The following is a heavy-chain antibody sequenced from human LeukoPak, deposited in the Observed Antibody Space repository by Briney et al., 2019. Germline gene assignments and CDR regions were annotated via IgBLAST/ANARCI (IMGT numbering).Heavy chain of an antibody. CDR3: ARGRVSSGWYCDY. Sequence: GGSLILSCAASGFTFSNYIMHWVRQAPGKGLEYVSAISSNGGSTYYAKSVKGRFTTSRDNSKNTLYLQMGSLRAEDMAVYYCARGRVSSGWYCDYWGQGSLVTISS. CDR2: ISSNGGST. V-gene: IGHV3-64*01. D-gene: IGHD6-19*01. CDR1: GFTFSNYI. J-gene: IGHJ4*02.